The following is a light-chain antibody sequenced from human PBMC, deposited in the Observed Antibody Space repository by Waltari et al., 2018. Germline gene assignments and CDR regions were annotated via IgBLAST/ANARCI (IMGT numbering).Light chain of an antibody. V-gene: IGKV4-1*01. CDR2: WAS. J-gene: IGKJ5*01. CDR3: HHYYIPPLT. Sequence: DIVMTQSPDFLAVSLGERATINCKSSQSLFTTSNSKTYISWYQQKPGQRPKLLIYWASTRGSGVPDRFSGSGSGTDFTLTISSLQAEDVAVYYCHHYYIPPLTFGQGTRLEIK. CDR1: QSLFTTSNSKTY.